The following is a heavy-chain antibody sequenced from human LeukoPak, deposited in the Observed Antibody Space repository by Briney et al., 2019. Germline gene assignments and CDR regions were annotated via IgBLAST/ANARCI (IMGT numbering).Heavy chain of an antibody. CDR1: GGSISGDY. D-gene: IGHD6-19*01. V-gene: IGHV4-59*08. CDR2: IYYGGSI. CDR3: ARTITVTGAYYFDY. Sequence: SETLSLTCTVSGGSISGDYWSWIRLPPGKGLEWIGFIYYGGSINYNPSLKSRVTISLDTSKKQFSLRLGSVTAADTAVYYCARTITVTGAYYFDYWGREPWSPSP. J-gene: IGHJ4*02.